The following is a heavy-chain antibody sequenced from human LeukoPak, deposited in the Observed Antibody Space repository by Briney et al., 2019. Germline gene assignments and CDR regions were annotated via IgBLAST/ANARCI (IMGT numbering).Heavy chain of an antibody. CDR2: INPSGGST. J-gene: IGHJ4*02. D-gene: IGHD3-9*01. Sequence: ASVKVSCKASGYTFTSYYMHWVRQAPGQGLEWMGIINPSGGSTSYAQKFQGRVTMTRDMSTSTVYMELSSLRSEDTAVYYCARSAPDYDILTGSPYYFDYWGQGTLVTVSS. CDR1: GYTFTSYY. CDR3: ARSAPDYDILTGSPYYFDY. V-gene: IGHV1-46*01.